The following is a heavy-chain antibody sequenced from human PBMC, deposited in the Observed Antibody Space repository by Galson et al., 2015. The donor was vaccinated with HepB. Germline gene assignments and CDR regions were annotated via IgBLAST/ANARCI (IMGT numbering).Heavy chain of an antibody. V-gene: IGHV3-33*06. Sequence: SLRLSCAASGFTFSSYAMHWVRQAPGKGLEWVAVIWYDGSDKYYADSVKGRFTISRDNSKNTLYLQMNSLRADDTAVYYCAKPYSSSRTYYGMDVWGQGTTVTVSS. CDR1: GFTFSSYA. J-gene: IGHJ6*02. CDR3: AKPYSSSRTYYGMDV. CDR2: IWYDGSDK. D-gene: IGHD6-13*01.